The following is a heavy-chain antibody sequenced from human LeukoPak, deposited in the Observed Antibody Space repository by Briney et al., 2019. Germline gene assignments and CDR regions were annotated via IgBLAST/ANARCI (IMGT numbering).Heavy chain of an antibody. CDR1: GFTFSSYW. Sequence: PGGSLRLSCAASGFTFSSYWMHWVRQSPGKGLVWVARINSDGSSTSYADSVKGRSTISRDNSKNTLYLQMNSLRAEDTAVYYCAKFGLAGSGRFHDAFDIWGQGTLVTVSS. CDR3: AKFGLAGSGRFHDAFDI. CDR2: INSDGSST. D-gene: IGHD3-10*01. J-gene: IGHJ3*02. V-gene: IGHV3-74*01.